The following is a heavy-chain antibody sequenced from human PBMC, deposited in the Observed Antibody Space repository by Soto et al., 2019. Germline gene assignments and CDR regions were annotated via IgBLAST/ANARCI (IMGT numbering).Heavy chain of an antibody. V-gene: IGHV1-18*01. CDR2: ISPYNGHT. CDR1: GYTFTNYG. D-gene: IGHD3-10*01. CDR3: AREDFGDKIDY. J-gene: IGHJ4*02. Sequence: ASVKVSCKASGYTFTNYGISWVRQAPGQGLEWMGWISPYNGHTHYTQRFQGRVTMTTDTSTTTAFMELRSLSSDDTAVYYCAREDFGDKIDYWGQGTLVTVSS.